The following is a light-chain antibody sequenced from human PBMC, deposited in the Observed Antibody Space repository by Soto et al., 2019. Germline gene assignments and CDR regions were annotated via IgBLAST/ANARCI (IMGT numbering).Light chain of an antibody. CDR3: QQYNNWPFT. CDR2: GAS. J-gene: IGKJ3*01. Sequence: EIVMTQSPATLSVSPGERATLSCRASQSVRSNLAWYQRKPGQAPRLLIYGASTRATGIPARFSGSGSGTEFTLTISSLKSEYFAVYYCQQYNNWPFTFGPGTNVDIK. V-gene: IGKV3-15*01. CDR1: QSVRSN.